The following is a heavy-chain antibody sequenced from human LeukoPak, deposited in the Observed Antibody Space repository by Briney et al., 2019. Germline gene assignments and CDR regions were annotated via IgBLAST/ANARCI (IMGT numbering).Heavy chain of an antibody. V-gene: IGHV3-23*01. CDR2: ISGSGGST. CDR3: ASRVGNNWYVYYFDY. J-gene: IGHJ4*02. Sequence: GGPLRLSCAASGFTFSSYATSWVRQAPGKGLEWVSAISGSGGSTYYADSVKGRFTISRDNSKNTLYLQMNSLRAEDTAVYYCASRVGNNWYVYYFDYWGQGTLVTVSS. CDR1: GFTFSSYA. D-gene: IGHD1-1*01.